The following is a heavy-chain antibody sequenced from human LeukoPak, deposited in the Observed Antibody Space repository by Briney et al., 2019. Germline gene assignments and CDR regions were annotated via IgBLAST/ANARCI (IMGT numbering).Heavy chain of an antibody. CDR1: GGSISSYH. V-gene: IGHV4-59*01. CDR3: ARGVAVAGNLDY. D-gene: IGHD6-19*01. CDR2: IYYAGST. J-gene: IGHJ4*02. Sequence: KPSETLSLTCTVSGGSISSYHWSWIRQPPGKGLEWIGYIYYAGSTNYNPSLKSRVTISVDTSKNQFSLKLSSVTAADTAVYYCARGVAVAGNLDYWGQGTLVTVSS.